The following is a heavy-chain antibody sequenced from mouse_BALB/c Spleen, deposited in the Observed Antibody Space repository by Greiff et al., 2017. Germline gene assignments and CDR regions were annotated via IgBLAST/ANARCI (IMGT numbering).Heavy chain of an antibody. CDR2: ISSGGST. D-gene: IGHD1-1*02. CDR1: GFTFSSYA. Sequence: EVMLVESGGGLVKPGGSLKLSCAASGFTFSSYAMSWVRQTPEKRLEWVASISSGGSTYYPDSVKGRFTISRDNARNILYLQMSSLRSEDTAMYYCARGGGYGLYFDYWGQGTTLTVSS. J-gene: IGHJ2*01. V-gene: IGHV5-6-5*01. CDR3: ARGGGYGLYFDY.